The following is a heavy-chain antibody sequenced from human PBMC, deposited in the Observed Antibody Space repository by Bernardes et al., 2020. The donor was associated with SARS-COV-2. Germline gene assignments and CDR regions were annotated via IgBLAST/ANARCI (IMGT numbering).Heavy chain of an antibody. D-gene: IGHD3-22*01. V-gene: IGHV3-72*01. CDR2: IRNKGSNYST. J-gene: IGHJ6*02. CDR3: AREDPKCRYSSGYAHYYYAMDV. Sequence: GGSLRLSCAASGFSFSDHYMDWVRQAPGKGLEWVGRIRNKGSNYSTKYSASVEVRFIISSDDSRKSLYLQMNSLKSEDTAVYYCAREDPKCRYSSGYAHYYYAMDVWGQGTTVTVSS. CDR1: GFSFSDHY.